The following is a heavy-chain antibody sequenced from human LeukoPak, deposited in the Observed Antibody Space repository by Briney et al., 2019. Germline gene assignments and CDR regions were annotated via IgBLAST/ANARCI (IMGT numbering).Heavy chain of an antibody. CDR2: IIPIFGKA. CDR3: ARDVAGGPIYYYYYYMDV. Sequence: SVKVSCKASGGTFSSYAISWVRQAPGQGLEWMGRIIPIFGKANYAQKFQGRVTITTDESTSTAYMELSSLRSEDTAVYYCARDVAGGPIYYYYYYMDVWGKGTTVTVSS. D-gene: IGHD1-26*01. CDR1: GGTFSSYA. V-gene: IGHV1-69*05. J-gene: IGHJ6*03.